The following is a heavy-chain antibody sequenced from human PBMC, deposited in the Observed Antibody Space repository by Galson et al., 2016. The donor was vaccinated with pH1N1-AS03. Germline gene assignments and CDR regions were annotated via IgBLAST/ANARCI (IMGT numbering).Heavy chain of an antibody. Sequence: SLRLSCAASGFTFNHYSMNWVRQAPGKGLEWVSYISSDSTTIYYADSVKGRFTISRDNAKNSLYLQMNSLTAEDTAIYYCARTSGAYFGSAFDMWGQGTMVTVSS. D-gene: IGHD1-26*01. CDR3: ARTSGAYFGSAFDM. CDR2: ISSDSTTI. J-gene: IGHJ3*02. CDR1: GFTFNHYS. V-gene: IGHV3-48*04.